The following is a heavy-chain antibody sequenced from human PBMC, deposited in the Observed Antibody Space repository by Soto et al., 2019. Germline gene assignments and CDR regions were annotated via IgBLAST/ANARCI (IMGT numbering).Heavy chain of an antibody. D-gene: IGHD1-1*01. CDR2: IYPGGVNI. CDR3: ARDQIWHDLLWWFYP. V-gene: IGHV1-46*03. Sequence: QVQLVQSGAEVKKPGASVKVSCKAIGYSFTSHYMHWVRQAPGQGLEWMGTIYPGGVNIAYAQKFQGRVTMTKDTSTSTVYMELTSLTSEDTAVYYCARDQIWHDLLWWFYPWCQGTLVTVSS. J-gene: IGHJ5*02. CDR1: GYSFTSHY.